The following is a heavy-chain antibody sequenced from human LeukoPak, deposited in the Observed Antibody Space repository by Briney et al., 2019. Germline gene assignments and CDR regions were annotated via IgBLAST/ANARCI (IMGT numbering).Heavy chain of an antibody. CDR1: GLTFSTYD. Sequence: GGSLRLSCAASGLTFSTYDMNWVRQAPGKGLEWVSSISGSRFYIYYADSVKGRFTISRDNAKNSLYLQMNSLRAEDTAVYYCARSSVDSSSSEDYWGQGTLVTVSS. CDR3: ARSSVDSSSSEDY. V-gene: IGHV3-21*01. J-gene: IGHJ4*02. D-gene: IGHD6-6*01. CDR2: ISGSRFYI.